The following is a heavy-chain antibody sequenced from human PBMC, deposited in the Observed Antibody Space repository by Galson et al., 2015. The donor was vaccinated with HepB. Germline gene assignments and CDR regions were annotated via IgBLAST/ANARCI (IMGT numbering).Heavy chain of an antibody. Sequence: SVKVSCKAYGYTFTGYYMHWVRQAPGQGLEWMGWIKPTSGGTNYAEKFQGRVTMTRDTSISTAYMELSSLRSDDTAVYHCARDLHSSSPSDFWGQGTLVTVSS. D-gene: IGHD6-6*01. V-gene: IGHV1-2*02. CDR1: GYTFTGYY. J-gene: IGHJ4*02. CDR3: ARDLHSSSPSDF. CDR2: IKPTSGGT.